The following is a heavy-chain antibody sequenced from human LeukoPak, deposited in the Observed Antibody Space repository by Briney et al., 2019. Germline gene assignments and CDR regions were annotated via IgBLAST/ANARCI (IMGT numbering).Heavy chain of an antibody. D-gene: IGHD2-21*02. V-gene: IGHV4-59*01. J-gene: IGHJ4*02. Sequence: SETLSLXCTVSGGSISSYYWRWIRQPPGKGLEWIGYIYYSGSTNYNPSLKSRVTISVDTSKNQFSLKLSSVTAADTAVYYCARDLLTHCAGDCYPYSWGQGTLVTVSS. CDR1: GGSISSYY. CDR2: IYYSGST. CDR3: ARDLLTHCAGDCYPYS.